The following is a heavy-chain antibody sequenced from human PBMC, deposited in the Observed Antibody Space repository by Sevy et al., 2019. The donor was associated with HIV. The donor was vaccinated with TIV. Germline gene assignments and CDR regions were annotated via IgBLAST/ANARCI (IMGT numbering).Heavy chain of an antibody. CDR1: GFTFSGSA. CDR3: TRHGGDDAFDI. V-gene: IGHV3-73*01. J-gene: IGHJ3*02. CDR2: IRSKANSYAT. Sequence: GGSLRLPCAASGFTFSGSAMHWVRQASGKGLEWVGRIRSKANSYATAYAASVKGRFTISRDDSKNTAYLQMNSLKTEDTAVYYCTRHGGDDAFDIWGQGTMVTVSS. D-gene: IGHD3-16*01.